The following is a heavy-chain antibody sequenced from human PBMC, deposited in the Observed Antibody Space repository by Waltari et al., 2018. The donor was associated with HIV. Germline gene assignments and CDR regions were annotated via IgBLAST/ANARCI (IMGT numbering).Heavy chain of an antibody. CDR1: GYTFTHYG. D-gene: IGHD3-10*01. CDR3: ARDRWFGESHYYYYYGMDV. V-gene: IGHV1-18*01. J-gene: IGHJ6*02. CDR2: ISTYDTNT. Sequence: QVQLVQSGVEVKKPGASVKVSCQASGYTFTHYGISWVRQAPGQGLEWMGWISTYDTNTNYAQKLQDRVTLTTDTSTGTAYMELASLRSDDTAVYYCARDRWFGESHYYYYYGMDVWGQGTTVTVSS.